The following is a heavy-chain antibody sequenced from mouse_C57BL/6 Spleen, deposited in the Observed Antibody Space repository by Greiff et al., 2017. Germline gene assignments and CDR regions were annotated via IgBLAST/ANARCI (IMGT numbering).Heavy chain of an antibody. CDR3: AREGITPYFDY. Sequence: VKLQQPGAELVRPGSSVKLSCKASGYTFTSYWMHWVKQRPIQGLEWIGNIDPSDSETHYNQKFKDKATLTVDKSSSTAYMQLSSLTSEDSAVYYCAREGITPYFDYWGQGTTLTVSS. CDR1: GYTFTSYW. CDR2: IDPSDSET. V-gene: IGHV1-52*01. J-gene: IGHJ2*01. D-gene: IGHD2-4*01.